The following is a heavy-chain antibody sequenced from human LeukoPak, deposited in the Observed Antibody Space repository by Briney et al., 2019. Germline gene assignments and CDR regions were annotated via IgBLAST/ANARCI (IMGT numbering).Heavy chain of an antibody. J-gene: IGHJ3*01. CDR1: GFTFSSSA. CDR3: AREWGYGDYIWRRDAFDV. CDR2: ISGSGSGGST. Sequence: PGGSLRLSCAASGFTFSSSAMSWVRQAPGKGLEWVSSISGSGSGGSTYYADSVKGRFTISRDNAKNSLYLQMNSLRAEDTAVYYCAREWGYGDYIWRRDAFDVWGQGTMVTVSS. V-gene: IGHV3-23*01. D-gene: IGHD4-17*01.